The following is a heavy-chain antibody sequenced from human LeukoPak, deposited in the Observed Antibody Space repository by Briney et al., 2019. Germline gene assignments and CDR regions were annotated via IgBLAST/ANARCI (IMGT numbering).Heavy chain of an antibody. CDR3: ARGHADY. V-gene: IGHV1-18*01. Sequence: ASVKVSCKASGGDFFTFGISWVRQAPGQGLEWMGWISAYNGNTNYAQKLQGRVTMTTDTSTSTACMELRSLRSEDTAVYYCARGHADYWGQGTLVTVSS. CDR1: GGDFFTFG. CDR2: ISAYNGNT. J-gene: IGHJ4*02.